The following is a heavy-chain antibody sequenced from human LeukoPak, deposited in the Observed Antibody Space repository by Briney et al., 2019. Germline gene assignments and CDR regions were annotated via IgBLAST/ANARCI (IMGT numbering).Heavy chain of an antibody. D-gene: IGHD1-26*01. Sequence: GGSLRLSCAASGFTFSSYWMHWVRQAPGKGLVWVSRINTDGSSTSYADSVKGRFTISRDNAKNTLYLQMNSLRAEDTAAYYCARSYLGATTVYYFDYWGQGTLVTVSS. V-gene: IGHV3-74*01. CDR3: ARSYLGATTVYYFDY. CDR2: INTDGSST. J-gene: IGHJ4*02. CDR1: GFTFSSYW.